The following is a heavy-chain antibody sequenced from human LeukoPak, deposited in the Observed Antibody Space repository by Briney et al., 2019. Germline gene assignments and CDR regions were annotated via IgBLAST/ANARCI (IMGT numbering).Heavy chain of an antibody. CDR2: ISAYNGNT. CDR3: ASFIVVVPAAIAGY. Sequence: ASVTVSCKASGYTFTSYGISWVRQAPGQGLVWMEWISAYNGNTNYAQKLQGRVTMTTDTSTSTAYMELRSLRSDDTAVYYCASFIVVVPAAIAGYWGQGTLVTVSS. V-gene: IGHV1-18*01. D-gene: IGHD2-2*02. J-gene: IGHJ4*02. CDR1: GYTFTSYG.